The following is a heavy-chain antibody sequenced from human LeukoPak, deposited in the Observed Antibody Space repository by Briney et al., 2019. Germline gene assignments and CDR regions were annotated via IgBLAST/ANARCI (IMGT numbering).Heavy chain of an antibody. CDR1: GYTFTGYY. Sequence: ASVKVSCKASGYTFTGYYMHWVRQAPGQGLEWMGWINPNSGGTNYAQKFQGRVTMTRDTSISTAYMELSRLRSDDTAVYYCARELGHSGWALDYWGQGTLVTVSS. D-gene: IGHD6-19*01. J-gene: IGHJ4*02. V-gene: IGHV1-2*02. CDR3: ARELGHSGWALDY. CDR2: INPNSGGT.